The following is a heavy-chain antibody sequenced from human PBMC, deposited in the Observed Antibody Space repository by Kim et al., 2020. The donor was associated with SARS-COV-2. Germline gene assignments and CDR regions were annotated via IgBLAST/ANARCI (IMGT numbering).Heavy chain of an antibody. Sequence: GGSLRLSCAASGLTASNNYMSWVRQAPGKGLEWVSIIFIDGTTHYADSVKGRFTISRDKSKNKVFVQRNSLRAQDTAVYYCAGDGGRSGGGYWGQGTLVTVSS. J-gene: IGHJ4*02. D-gene: IGHD1-26*01. V-gene: IGHV3-53*01. CDR3: AGDGGRSGGGY. CDR2: IFIDGTT. CDR1: GLTASNNY.